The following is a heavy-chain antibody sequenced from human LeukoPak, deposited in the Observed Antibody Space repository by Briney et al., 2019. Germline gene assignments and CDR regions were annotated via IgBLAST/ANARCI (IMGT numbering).Heavy chain of an antibody. J-gene: IGHJ4*02. V-gene: IGHV4-31*03. Sequence: SETLSLTCTVSGGSISSGDYYWSWIRQHPGKGLEWIGYIYYSGSTYYNPSLKSRVTLSVDTSKNQLSLKLSSVTAADTAVYYCARDSDYYGSGSSGYFDYWGQGTLVTVSS. CDR1: GGSISSGDYY. D-gene: IGHD3-10*01. CDR3: ARDSDYYGSGSSGYFDY. CDR2: IYYSGST.